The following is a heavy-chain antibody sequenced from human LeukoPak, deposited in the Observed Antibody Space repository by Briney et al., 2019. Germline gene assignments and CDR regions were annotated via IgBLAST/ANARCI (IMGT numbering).Heavy chain of an antibody. CDR3: ARVPRLSLYYYYYYYMDV. J-gene: IGHJ6*03. V-gene: IGHV3-20*04. Sequence: GGSLRLSCAASGFTFDDYGMSWVRQAPGKGLEWVSGINWNGGSTGYADSVKGRFTISRDNAKNSLYLQMNSLRAEDTALYYCARVPRLSLYYYYYYYMDVWGKGTTVTVSS. CDR1: GFTFDDYG. CDR2: INWNGGST. D-gene: IGHD3-16*02.